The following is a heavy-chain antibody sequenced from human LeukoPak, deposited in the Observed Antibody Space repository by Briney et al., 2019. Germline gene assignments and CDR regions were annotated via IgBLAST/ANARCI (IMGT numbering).Heavy chain of an antibody. D-gene: IGHD3-22*01. V-gene: IGHV4-4*07. Sequence: SETLSLTCTVSGGSISSYYWSWIRQPAGKGLEWIGRIYTSGSTNYNPSLKSRVTMSVDTSKNQFSLKLSSVTAADTAVYYCARDYYYDSSGYYELYFDYWGQGTLVTVSS. J-gene: IGHJ4*02. CDR3: ARDYYYDSSGYYELYFDY. CDR2: IYTSGST. CDR1: GGSISSYY.